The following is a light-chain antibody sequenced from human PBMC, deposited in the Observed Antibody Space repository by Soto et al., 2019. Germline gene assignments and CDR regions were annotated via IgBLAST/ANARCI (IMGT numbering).Light chain of an antibody. V-gene: IGKV3-20*01. CDR1: QSISSNY. CDR3: HQYSSSTKT. Sequence: EIVLTQSPGPLSLSPGERATLSCMSSQSISSNYLAWYQQKPGQAPRLLIYGASSRATGIPDRFSGSGSGTDFTLTISRLEPEDFAVYYCHQYSSSTKTFGQGTKVDI. CDR2: GAS. J-gene: IGKJ1*01.